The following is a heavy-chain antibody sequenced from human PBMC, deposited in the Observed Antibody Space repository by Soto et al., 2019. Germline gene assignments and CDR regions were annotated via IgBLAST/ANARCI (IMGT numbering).Heavy chain of an antibody. Sequence: GSLRLSCAASVFTFRNYAMHWVRQAPGKGLECVAVISYDGGNKFYRDYVKGRFTISRDNSKNTLYLQINSLRYEDTAVYYCARGDREDIAVVIGVRPGEYGVDVWGQGTTVTVSS. V-gene: IGHV3-30-3*01. CDR3: ARGDREDIAVVIGVRPGEYGVDV. CDR1: VFTFRNYA. D-gene: IGHD2-15*01. J-gene: IGHJ6*02. CDR2: ISYDGGNK.